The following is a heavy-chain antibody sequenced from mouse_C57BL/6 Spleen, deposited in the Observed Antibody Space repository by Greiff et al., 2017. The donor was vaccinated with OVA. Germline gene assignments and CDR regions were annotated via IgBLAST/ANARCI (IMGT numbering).Heavy chain of an antibody. J-gene: IGHJ3*01. CDR3: ARVGGEGFAY. CDR2: ISDGGSYT. V-gene: IGHV5-4*03. D-gene: IGHD2-13*01. CDR1: GFTFSSYA. Sequence: EVKLMESGGGLVKPGGSLKLSCAASGFTFSSYAMSWVRQTPEKRLEWVATISDGGSYTYYPDNVKGRFTISRDNAKNNLYLQMSHLKSEDTAMYYCARVGGEGFAYWGQGTLVTVSA.